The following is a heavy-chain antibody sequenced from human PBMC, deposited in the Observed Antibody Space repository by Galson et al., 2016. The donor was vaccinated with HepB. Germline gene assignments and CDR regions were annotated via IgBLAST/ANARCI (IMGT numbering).Heavy chain of an antibody. D-gene: IGHD6-19*01. Sequence: SVKVSCKASGYTFTNYGITWVRQAPGQGLEWAGWISAYNGNTNYAQKLQGRVTMTTDTSTSTAYMELRSLSSDDTAVYYCARGLAGTSGWFFDYWGQGTLVTVSS. J-gene: IGHJ4*02. CDR1: GYTFTNYG. CDR2: ISAYNGNT. CDR3: ARGLAGTSGWFFDY. V-gene: IGHV1-18*01.